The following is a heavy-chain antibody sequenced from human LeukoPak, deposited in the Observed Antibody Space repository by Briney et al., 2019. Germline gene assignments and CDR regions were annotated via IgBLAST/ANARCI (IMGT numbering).Heavy chain of an antibody. V-gene: IGHV1-8*01. CDR2: MNPNSGNT. Sequence: ASVKVSCKPSGYTFTSYDINCVRQATGQGLEWMGWMNPNSGNTGYAQKFQGRVTMTRNTSISTAYMELRSLRSEDTAVYYCARTQTRIAVAGTVHAFDIWGQGTMVTVSS. J-gene: IGHJ3*02. D-gene: IGHD6-19*01. CDR3: ARTQTRIAVAGTVHAFDI. CDR1: GYTFTSYD.